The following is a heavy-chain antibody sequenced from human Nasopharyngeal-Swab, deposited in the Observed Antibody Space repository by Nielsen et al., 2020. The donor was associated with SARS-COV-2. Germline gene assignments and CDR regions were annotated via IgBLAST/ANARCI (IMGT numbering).Heavy chain of an antibody. CDR2: IKQDGSEK. J-gene: IGHJ6*03. D-gene: IGHD3-10*01. V-gene: IGHV3-7*03. CDR3: ARDVYGSGSQAPDYYYYYMDV. Sequence: GESLKISCAASGFTLSSYWMSWGRQAPGKGLEWVANIKQDGSEKYYVDSVRGRFTISRDNAKNSLYLQMNSLRAEDTAVYYCARDVYGSGSQAPDYYYYYMDVWGKGTTVTVSS. CDR1: GFTLSSYW.